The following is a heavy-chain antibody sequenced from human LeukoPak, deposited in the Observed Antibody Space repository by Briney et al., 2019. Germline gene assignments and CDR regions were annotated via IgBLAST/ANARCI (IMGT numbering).Heavy chain of an antibody. Sequence: GGSLRLSCAASGFTFGTYGMHWVRQAPGKGLEWLALIWFDGSYEDSADSVKGRFTISRDNSKNTLFLQMNSLRTEDTAVYYCARDLSPTVTTKYTFDYWGQGTLVTVSS. CDR2: IWFDGSYE. CDR1: GFTFGTYG. J-gene: IGHJ4*02. D-gene: IGHD4-17*01. CDR3: ARDLSPTVTTKYTFDY. V-gene: IGHV3-33*01.